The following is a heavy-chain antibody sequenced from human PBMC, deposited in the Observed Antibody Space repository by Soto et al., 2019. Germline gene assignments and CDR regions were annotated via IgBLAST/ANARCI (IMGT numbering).Heavy chain of an antibody. V-gene: IGHV3-11*01. Sequence: GGSLRLSCAASGFTFSDYYMSWIRQAPGKGLEWVSYISSSGSTIYYADSVKGRFTISRDNAKNSLYLQMNSLRAEDTAVYYCARGPKAGHYYYYYMDVWGKGTTVTVSS. CDR2: ISSSGSTI. CDR3: ARGPKAGHYYYYYMDV. CDR1: GFTFSDYY. D-gene: IGHD6-13*01. J-gene: IGHJ6*03.